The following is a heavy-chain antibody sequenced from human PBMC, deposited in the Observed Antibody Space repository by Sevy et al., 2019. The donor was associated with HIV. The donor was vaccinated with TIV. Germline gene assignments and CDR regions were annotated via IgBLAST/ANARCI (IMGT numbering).Heavy chain of an antibody. V-gene: IGHV4-39*01. CDR1: GGSISSSSYY. CDR2: IYYSGST. D-gene: IGHD3-10*02. J-gene: IGHJ4*02. Sequence: SETLSLTCTVSGGSISSSSYYWGWIRQPPGKGLEWIGSIYYSGSTYYNPSLKSRVTISVDTSKNQFSLKLSSVTAADTAVYFCARVRCSTYCGPYFDHWGQGILVTVSS. CDR3: ARVRCSTYCGPYFDH.